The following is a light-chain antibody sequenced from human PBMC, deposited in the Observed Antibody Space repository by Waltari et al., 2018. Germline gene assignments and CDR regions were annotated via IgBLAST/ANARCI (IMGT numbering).Light chain of an antibody. J-gene: IGKJ1*01. CDR3: HQYYATPWT. V-gene: IGKV4-1*01. CDR1: QRILDSSNNKNY. Sequence: DIVMTQSPDSLAVPLGERATINCKSSQRILDSSNNKNYLVWYQQKPGQPPKLLLYWASTRESGVPDRFGGSGSGTDFTLTINSLQAEDVALYSCHQYYATPWTFGQGTKVEIK. CDR2: WAS.